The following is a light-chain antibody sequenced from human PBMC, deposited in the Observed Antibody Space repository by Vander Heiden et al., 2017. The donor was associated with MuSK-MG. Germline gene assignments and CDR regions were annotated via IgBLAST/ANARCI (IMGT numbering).Light chain of an antibody. J-gene: IGLJ3*02. V-gene: IGLV1-40*01. CDR1: NSNSGAAYD. Sequence: QPTLTQPLSVAGAPGQRVTLSCTGSNSNSGAAYDVRWHQLPPGTAPKLLIYGTNNRPSGVPARFACSTSGTSAYPAITGLQAEDEADYYCPSYDSNLSDSVFGGGTKLTVL. CDR2: GTN. CDR3: PSYDSNLSDSV.